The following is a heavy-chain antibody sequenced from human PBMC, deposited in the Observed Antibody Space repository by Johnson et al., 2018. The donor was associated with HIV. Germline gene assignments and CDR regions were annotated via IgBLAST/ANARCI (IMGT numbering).Heavy chain of an antibody. V-gene: IGHV3-30-3*01. CDR3: ARGRQNYYDSSGRYVPVAFDI. J-gene: IGHJ3*02. CDR1: GFTFSSYA. D-gene: IGHD3-22*01. Sequence: QMLLVESGGGVVQPGRSLRLSCAASGFTFSSYAMHWVRQAPGKGLEWVAVISYDGSNKYYADSVKGRFTISRDNSKNTLYLQMNSLRAEDTAVDYCARGRQNYYDSSGRYVPVAFDIWGQGTMVTVSS. CDR2: ISYDGSNK.